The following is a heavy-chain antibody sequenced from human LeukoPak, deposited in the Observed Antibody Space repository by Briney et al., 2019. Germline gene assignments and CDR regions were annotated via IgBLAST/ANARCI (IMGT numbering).Heavy chain of an antibody. J-gene: IGHJ1*01. Sequence: GSLRLSCAASGFTFSTYGMHWVRQAPGKGLEWIGYIYYSGSTNYNPSFKSRVTISVDTSKNQFSLKLSSVTAADTAVYYCARLLPIYYYDSRGGYFQHWARAPWSPSPQ. D-gene: IGHD3-22*01. CDR3: ARLLPIYYYDSRGGYFQH. CDR2: IYYSGST. V-gene: IGHV4-59*08. CDR1: GFTFSTYG.